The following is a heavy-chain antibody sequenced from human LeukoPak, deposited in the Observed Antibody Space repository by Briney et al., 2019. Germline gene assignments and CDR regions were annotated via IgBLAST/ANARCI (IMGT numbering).Heavy chain of an antibody. V-gene: IGHV3-21*05. CDR1: GLTFSNYG. J-gene: IGHJ6*02. Sequence: GGSLRLSCAASGLTFSNYGMHWVRQAPGKGLEWVSYSSSSYTHYADSVKGRFTISRDNAKNSLYLQMNSLRAEDTAVYYCARAPHYSNYGPYYYGMDVWGQGTTVTVSS. CDR3: ARAPHYSNYGPYYYGMDV. CDR2: SSSSYT. D-gene: IGHD4-11*01.